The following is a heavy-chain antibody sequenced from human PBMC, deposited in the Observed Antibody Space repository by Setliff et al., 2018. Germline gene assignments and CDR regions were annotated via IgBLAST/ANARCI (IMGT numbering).Heavy chain of an antibody. D-gene: IGHD3-3*01. J-gene: IGHJ4*02. CDR3: ARTDDYYNFYAY. V-gene: IGHV4-39*07. CDR1: GASISSSSYY. Sequence: SETLSLTCTVSGASISSSSYYWAWIRQPPGRGLELIGSIFYGGSTNYNPSLKSRVTISIDASKNQFSLKLDSVTAADTAVYYCARTDDYYNFYAYWGQGTLVTVSS. CDR2: IFYGGST.